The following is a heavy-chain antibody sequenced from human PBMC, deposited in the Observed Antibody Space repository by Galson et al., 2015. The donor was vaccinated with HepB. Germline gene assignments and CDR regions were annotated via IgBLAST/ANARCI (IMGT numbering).Heavy chain of an antibody. CDR3: ARGGTHWGKIAAAGRRWGTLAY. Sequence: ETLSLTCAVYGGSFSGYYWSWIRQPPGKGLEWIGEINHSGSTNYNPSLKSRVTISVDTSKNQFSLKLSSVTAADTAVYYCARGGTHWGKIAAAGRRWGTLAYWGQGTLVTVSS. D-gene: IGHD6-13*01. V-gene: IGHV4-34*01. CDR2: INHSGST. J-gene: IGHJ4*02. CDR1: GGSFSGYY.